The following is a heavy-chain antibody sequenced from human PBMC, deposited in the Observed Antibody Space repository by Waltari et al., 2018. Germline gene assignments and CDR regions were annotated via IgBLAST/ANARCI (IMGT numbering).Heavy chain of an antibody. CDR2: IYHDGTT. V-gene: IGHV4-38-2*01. Sequence: QVHLQESGPGLLKASETLSLTCGVSSYSLNSGFYWGWIRQPPGKGLEWVATIYHDGTTYYNPSLKSRATISMDTSKNHFSLKLQSVTAADTAVYYCTRQVLGYCTSAACRRLESWGQGTLVTVSS. CDR1: SYSLNSGFY. CDR3: TRQVLGYCTSAACRRLES. J-gene: IGHJ4*02. D-gene: IGHD2-2*03.